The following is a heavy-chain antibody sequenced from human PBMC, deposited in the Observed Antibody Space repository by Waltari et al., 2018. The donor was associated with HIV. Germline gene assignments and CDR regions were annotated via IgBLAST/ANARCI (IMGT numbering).Heavy chain of an antibody. J-gene: IGHJ1*01. CDR1: GAQIRSTKYY. Sequence: LQLPESGPGRVRPSDTLSLKRALSGAQIRSTKYYWVWVPQSPGQRLEWIATIYYTGDTYFGPSLENRTSISVDSSKNLLSLSLASVTAADTAIYYCARKHAYTSDWFSQASFFNYWGPGTLVTVSS. D-gene: IGHD3-9*01. CDR2: IYYTGDT. V-gene: IGHV4-39*02. CDR3: ARKHAYTSDWFSQASFFNY.